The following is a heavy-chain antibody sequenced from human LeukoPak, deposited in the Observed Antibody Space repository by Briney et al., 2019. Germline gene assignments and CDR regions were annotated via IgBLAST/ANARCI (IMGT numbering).Heavy chain of an antibody. J-gene: IGHJ5*02. D-gene: IGHD3-9*01. CDR1: GFTFSSYT. Sequence: GGSLRLSCVASGFTFSSYTMSWVRQAPGKGLEWVAKMKEDGSEIYYVDSVKGRFTICRDNAKNSLCLQMSSLTVEDAALYYCARGGARYLDSWGQGTPVTVSS. CDR3: ARGGARYLDS. CDR2: MKEDGSEI. V-gene: IGHV3-7*01.